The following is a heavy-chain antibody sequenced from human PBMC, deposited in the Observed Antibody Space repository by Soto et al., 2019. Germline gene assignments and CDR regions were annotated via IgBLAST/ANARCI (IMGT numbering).Heavy chain of an antibody. Sequence: XETLCLTCAVYGGSFSGYSWNWIRQPPGKGLEWIGEINHSGSTNYNPSLKSRVTISLDTSKNQFSLRLTSLTAADTAVYFCARAPQIVAMGRPFDYWGQGILVTVSS. CDR1: GGSFSGYS. CDR3: ARAPQIVAMGRPFDY. CDR2: INHSGST. D-gene: IGHD5-12*01. J-gene: IGHJ4*02. V-gene: IGHV4-34*01.